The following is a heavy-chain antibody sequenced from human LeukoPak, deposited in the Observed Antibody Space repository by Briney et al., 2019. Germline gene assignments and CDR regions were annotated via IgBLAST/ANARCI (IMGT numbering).Heavy chain of an antibody. CDR2: IYSGGST. CDR1: GFTVSSNY. Sequence: PGGSLRLSCAASGFTVSSNYMSWVRQAPGKGLEWVSVIYSGGSTYYADSVKGRFTISRDNSKNTLYLQMNSLRAEDTAVYYCAKSITMVRGASFDYWGQGTLVTVSS. D-gene: IGHD3-10*01. CDR3: AKSITMVRGASFDY. V-gene: IGHV3-53*01. J-gene: IGHJ4*02.